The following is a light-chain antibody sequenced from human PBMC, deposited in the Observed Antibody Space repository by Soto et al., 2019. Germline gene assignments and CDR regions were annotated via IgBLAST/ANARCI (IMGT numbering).Light chain of an antibody. CDR1: SSDVGGYNY. V-gene: IGLV2-14*01. J-gene: IGLJ3*02. Sequence: QSALTQPASVSGSPGQSITISCTGTSSDVGGYNYVSWYQQHPGKAPKLMICEVSNRPSGVSSRFSGSKSGNTASPTISGLQAEDEADYYCSSYTSTSTLRVFGGGTKLTVL. CDR2: EVS. CDR3: SSYTSTSTLRV.